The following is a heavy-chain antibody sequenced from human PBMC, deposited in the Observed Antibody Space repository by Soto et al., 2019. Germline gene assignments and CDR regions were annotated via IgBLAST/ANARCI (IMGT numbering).Heavy chain of an antibody. CDR1: GFAFSSYA. V-gene: IGHV3-30-3*01. D-gene: IGHD5-12*01. CDR2: ISYDGSNK. Sequence: PGGSLTLSCATPGFAFSSYAINWVREVPGKGLEWVAVISYDGSNKYYADSVKGRFTISRDNSKNTLYLQMNSLRAEDTAVYYCARDPRGYSGYDSLYFDYWGQGT. J-gene: IGHJ4*02. CDR3: ARDPRGYSGYDSLYFDY.